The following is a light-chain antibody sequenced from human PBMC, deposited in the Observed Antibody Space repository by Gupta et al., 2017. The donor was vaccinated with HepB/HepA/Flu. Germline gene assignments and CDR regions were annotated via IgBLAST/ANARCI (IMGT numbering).Light chain of an antibody. J-gene: IGLJ2*01. Sequence: QSALIQPASVSGSPGQSITISCTGTTSDVGGYNHVCWYQQYSGKAPTLIIYDVYYRPSGISNRFSGSKSGNTASLTISGLQSEDEANYYCSSYTTTSAVEVFGGGTKWTVL. CDR3: SSYTTTSAVEV. CDR2: DVY. CDR1: TSDVGGYNH. V-gene: IGLV2-14*01.